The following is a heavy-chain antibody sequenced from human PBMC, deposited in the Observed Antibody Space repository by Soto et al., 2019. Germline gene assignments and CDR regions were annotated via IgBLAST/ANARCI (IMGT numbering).Heavy chain of an antibody. Sequence: QVQLVESGGGVVQPGRSLRLSCAASGFTFSSYAMHWVRQAPGKGLEWVAVISYDGSNKYYADSVKGRFTISRDNSKNTLYLQMNSLRAEDTAVYYCARDYYCFNSGYGFSMDVWGQGTTVTVSS. CDR3: ARDYYCFNSGYGFSMDV. CDR1: GFTFSSYA. CDR2: ISYDGSNK. D-gene: IGHD5-12*01. V-gene: IGHV3-30-3*01. J-gene: IGHJ6*02.